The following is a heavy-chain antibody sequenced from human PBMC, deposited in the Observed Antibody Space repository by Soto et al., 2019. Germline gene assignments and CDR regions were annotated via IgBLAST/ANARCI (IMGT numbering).Heavy chain of an antibody. V-gene: IGHV1-58*01. Sequence: SVKVSCKASGFTFTSSAVQWVRQARGQRLEWIGWIVVGSGNTNYAQKFQERVTITRDMSTSTAYMELSSLRSEDTAVYYCAAAHSGSYYLFDYWGQGTLVTVSS. J-gene: IGHJ4*02. CDR3: AAAHSGSYYLFDY. CDR2: IVVGSGNT. D-gene: IGHD1-26*01. CDR1: GFTFTSSA.